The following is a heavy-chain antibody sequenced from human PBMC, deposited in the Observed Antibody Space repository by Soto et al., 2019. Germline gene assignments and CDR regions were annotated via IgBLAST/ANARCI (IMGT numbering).Heavy chain of an antibody. V-gene: IGHV3-48*03. CDR2: ISTGGSSI. J-gene: IGHJ6*02. D-gene: IGHD1-26*01. Sequence: PGGSLRLSCAGSGFTLSNYEMNWVRQAPGKGLEWVSYISTGGSSIYYADSVKGRFTIARDNGKNSVYLRMSSLRAEDTATYYCARERGGLSGADVWGQGTTVTVPS. CDR1: GFTLSNYE. CDR3: ARERGGLSGADV.